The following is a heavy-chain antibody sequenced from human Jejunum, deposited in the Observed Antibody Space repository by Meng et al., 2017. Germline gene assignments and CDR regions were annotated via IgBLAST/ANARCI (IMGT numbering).Heavy chain of an antibody. CDR2: IYHTGTP. CDR3: ARDLLGPAIAATGWFDP. V-gene: IGHV4-4*02. J-gene: IGHJ5*02. CDR1: GASISDSNW. D-gene: IGHD6-13*01. Sequence: GQRKESGPGLVKPSGTLSLTCAVSGASISDSNWWSWVRQPPGKGLEWIGEIYHTGTPNYNPSLKSRVTMSLDKSKNQFSLELTSVTAADTAVYYCARDLLGPAIAATGWFDPWGQGTLVTVSS.